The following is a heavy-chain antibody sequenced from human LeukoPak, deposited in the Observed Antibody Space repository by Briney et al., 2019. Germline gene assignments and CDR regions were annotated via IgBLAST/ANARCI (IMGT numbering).Heavy chain of an antibody. J-gene: IGHJ4*02. CDR1: GFTFDDYA. D-gene: IGHD6-19*01. CDR2: ISWDGGST. Sequence: AGGSLRLSCAASGFTFDDYAMHWVRHAPGKGLEWVSLISWDGGSTYYADSVKGRFTNSRDNAKNSLYLQMNSLRAEDTAVYYCARALVAVAPDYWGQGTLVTVSS. CDR3: ARALVAVAPDY. V-gene: IGHV3-43D*03.